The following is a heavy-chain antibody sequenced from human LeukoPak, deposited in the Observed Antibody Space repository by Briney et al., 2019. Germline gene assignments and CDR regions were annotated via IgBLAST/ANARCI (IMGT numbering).Heavy chain of an antibody. J-gene: IGHJ3*02. V-gene: IGHV3-7*01. CDR2: IKPDGSEK. CDR3: ASRTYSSSSGAFDI. D-gene: IGHD6-13*01. Sequence: GGSLRLSCAASGLTFSSCFMTWVRQAPGKGLERVANIKPDGSEKYYMDSVKGRFTISRDNAKNSLYLQMNSLRAEDTAVYYCASRTYSSSSGAFDIWGQGTMVTVSS. CDR1: GLTFSSCF.